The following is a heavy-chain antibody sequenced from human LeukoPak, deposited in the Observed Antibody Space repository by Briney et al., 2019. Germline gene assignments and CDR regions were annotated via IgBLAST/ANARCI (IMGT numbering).Heavy chain of an antibody. D-gene: IGHD6-19*01. CDR3: ARGFPIAVAGTVWFDP. V-gene: IGHV4-61*02. Sequence: SETLSLTCTVSGGSISSGSYYWSWIRQPAGKGLEGIGRIYTSGSTNYNPSLKSRVTISVDTSKTQFSLKLSSVTAADTAVYYCARGFPIAVAGTVWFDPWGQGTLVTVSS. CDR2: IYTSGST. CDR1: GGSISSGSYY. J-gene: IGHJ5*02.